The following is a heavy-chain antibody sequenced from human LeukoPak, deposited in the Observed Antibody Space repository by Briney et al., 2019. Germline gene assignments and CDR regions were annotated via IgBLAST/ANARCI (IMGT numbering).Heavy chain of an antibody. CDR1: GFTFSSYW. Sequence: GSLRLSCAASGFTFSSYWMSWVRQAPGKGLEWVANIKQDGSEKYYVDSVKGRFTISRDNAKNSLYLQMNSLRAEDTAVYYCARLSGDITIFGVVIIRNFDYWGQGTLVTVSS. CDR2: IKQDGSEK. D-gene: IGHD3-3*01. J-gene: IGHJ4*02. V-gene: IGHV3-7*01. CDR3: ARLSGDITIFGVVIIRNFDY.